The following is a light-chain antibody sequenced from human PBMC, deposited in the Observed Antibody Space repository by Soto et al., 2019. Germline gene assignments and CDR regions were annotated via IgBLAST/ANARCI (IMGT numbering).Light chain of an antibody. Sequence: DIQMTQSPSTLSASVGDRVIITCRASQSTSSRLAWHQQKPGQAPKLLIYKASSLESWVPSRFSGSESGTEFTLTISSLQPDDSATYYCQQYYSYPYTFGQGTKLEIK. CDR1: QSTSSR. V-gene: IGKV1-5*03. J-gene: IGKJ2*01. CDR2: KAS. CDR3: QQYYSYPYT.